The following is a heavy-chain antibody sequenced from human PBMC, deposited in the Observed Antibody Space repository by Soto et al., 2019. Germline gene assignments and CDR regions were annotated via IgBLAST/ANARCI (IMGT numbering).Heavy chain of an antibody. D-gene: IGHD3-16*01. CDR3: ARGKDYGNWDTPSVGIYYYHYGMDV. V-gene: IGHV3-7*05. J-gene: IGHJ6*02. CDR2: IKHDGSEK. Sequence: GGSLRLSCAASGFTFSNYWMSWVRQALGKGLEWVANIKHDGSEKYYVDSVEGRFTISRDNANNSLSLQMNSLRADDTAVYYCARGKDYGNWDTPSVGIYYYHYGMDVWGQGTTVTVSS. CDR1: GFTFSNYW.